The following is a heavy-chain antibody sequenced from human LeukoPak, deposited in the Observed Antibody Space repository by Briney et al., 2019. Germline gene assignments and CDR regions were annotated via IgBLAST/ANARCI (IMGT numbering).Heavy chain of an antibody. Sequence: GASVKVSCKASGYTFTSYGISWVRQAPGQGLEWMGWISGYNGNTNSAQKLQGRVSMTTDTSTSTAYMELRSLGSDDTAVYYCARDRSPDFWSGDYRDAFDIWGQGTMVTVSS. D-gene: IGHD3-3*01. CDR2: ISGYNGNT. V-gene: IGHV1-18*01. CDR3: ARDRSPDFWSGDYRDAFDI. J-gene: IGHJ3*02. CDR1: GYTFTSYG.